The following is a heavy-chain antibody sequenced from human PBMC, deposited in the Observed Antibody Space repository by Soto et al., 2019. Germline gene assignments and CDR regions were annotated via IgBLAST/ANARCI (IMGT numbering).Heavy chain of an antibody. D-gene: IGHD2-8*02. J-gene: IGHJ6*01. Sequence: EVQVVESGGGLVQPGRSLRLSCAASGFSFDDYAMHWVRQAPGKGLEWVSGISWNSGTIGYADSVKGRFTISRDNAKNPLYLQMTSLRAEDTALYYCAKSTGGTANGMGVWGQGTTVTVSS. CDR2: ISWNSGTI. CDR1: GFSFDDYA. V-gene: IGHV3-9*01. CDR3: AKSTGGTANGMGV.